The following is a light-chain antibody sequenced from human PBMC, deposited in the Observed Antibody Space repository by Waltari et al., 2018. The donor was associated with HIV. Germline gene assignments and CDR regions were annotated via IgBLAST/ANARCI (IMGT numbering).Light chain of an antibody. V-gene: IGLV3-21*02. J-gene: IGLJ1*01. Sequence: SYVLTQPPSVSVAPGQTARITCGGNNIGTKSVNWYQHKPGQAPVLVIYDDGDRPAGIPVRFAGSHSGNTATLTISRVEAGDEADYYCQVWDSSSDHYVFGSGSKVTV. CDR1: NIGTKS. CDR3: QVWDSSSDHYV. CDR2: DDG.